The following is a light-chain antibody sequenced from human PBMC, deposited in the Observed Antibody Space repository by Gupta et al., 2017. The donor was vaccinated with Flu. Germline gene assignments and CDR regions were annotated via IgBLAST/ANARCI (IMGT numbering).Light chain of an antibody. J-gene: IGLJ3*02. CDR3: QAWDSSTVV. CDR2: QDS. CDR1: KLGDKY. Sequence: SHERTQPPSLSGSPGQTASITCSGDKLGDKYACWYQQKQGQTPVLDIYQDSKRPSGIPERFSGSTSANTVTMTISGTQDMDDYYYYSQAWDSSTVVFGGGTKLNVL. V-gene: IGLV3-1*01.